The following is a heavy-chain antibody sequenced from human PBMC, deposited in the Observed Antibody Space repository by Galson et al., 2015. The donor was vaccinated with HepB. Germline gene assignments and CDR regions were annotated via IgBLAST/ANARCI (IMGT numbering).Heavy chain of an antibody. CDR3: TKGGELSYMNTFGGVVAHFDD. Sequence: LRLSCAASGFGFDDYGMHWVRQAPGKGLEWVSGISWNSGIVAYADSVKGRFTISRDNTKKSLFLQMNSLRDDDTAFYYCTKGGELSYMNTFGGVVAHFDDWGQGTLVTVAS. J-gene: IGHJ4*02. CDR2: ISWNSGIV. D-gene: IGHD3-16*02. CDR1: GFGFDDYG. V-gene: IGHV3-9*01.